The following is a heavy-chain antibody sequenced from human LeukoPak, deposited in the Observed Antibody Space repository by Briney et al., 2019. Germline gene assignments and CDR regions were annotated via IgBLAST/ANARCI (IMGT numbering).Heavy chain of an antibody. CDR3: ARVQNYYDSGAYYY. J-gene: IGHJ4*02. V-gene: IGHV3-21*01. Sequence: GGSLRLSCATSGFTFSSYSMNWVRQAPGKGLEWVSSISSSSSYIYYADSVQGRFTISRENAKNSLYLQMNSLRAEDTAVYYCARVQNYYDSGAYYYWGQGTLVTVSS. CDR2: ISSSSSYI. CDR1: GFTFSSYS. D-gene: IGHD3-22*01.